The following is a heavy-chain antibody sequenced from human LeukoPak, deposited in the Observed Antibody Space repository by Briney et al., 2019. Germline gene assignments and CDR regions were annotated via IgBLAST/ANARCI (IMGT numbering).Heavy chain of an antibody. CDR3: AKDEVLLWFGGKNGMDV. CDR2: ISGSGGST. J-gene: IGHJ6*02. Sequence: GGSLRLSCAASGFTFISYAMSWVRQAPGKGLEWVSAISGSGGSTYYADSVKGRFTISRDNSKNTLYLQMNSLRAEDTAVYYCAKDEVLLWFGGKNGMDVWGQGTTVTVSS. V-gene: IGHV3-23*01. CDR1: GFTFISYA. D-gene: IGHD3-10*01.